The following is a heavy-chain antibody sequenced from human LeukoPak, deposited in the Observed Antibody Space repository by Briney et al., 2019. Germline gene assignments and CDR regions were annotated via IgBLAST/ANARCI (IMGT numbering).Heavy chain of an antibody. CDR2: IYTSGST. J-gene: IGHJ2*01. CDR1: GGSISSYY. Sequence: SETLSLTCTVSGGSISSYYWSWIRQPAGKGLEWIGRIYTSGSTNYNPSLKSRVTMSVDTSKNQFSLKLSSVTAADTAVYYCARHGPVAARPKNWYFDLWGRGTLVTVSS. D-gene: IGHD6-6*01. V-gene: IGHV4-4*07. CDR3: ARHGPVAARPKNWYFDL.